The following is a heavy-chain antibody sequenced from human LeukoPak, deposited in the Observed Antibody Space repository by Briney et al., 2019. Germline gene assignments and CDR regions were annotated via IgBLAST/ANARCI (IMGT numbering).Heavy chain of an antibody. V-gene: IGHV1-46*01. J-gene: IGHJ4*02. Sequence: ASVKVSCKASGYTFTGYYLHWVRQAPGQGLEWMGIINPSGGSTSYAQKFQGRVTMTRDTSTSTVYMELSSLRSEDTAVYYCARTYGSGTYYFDYWGQGTLVTVSS. CDR3: ARTYGSGTYYFDY. CDR2: INPSGGST. CDR1: GYTFTGYY. D-gene: IGHD3-10*01.